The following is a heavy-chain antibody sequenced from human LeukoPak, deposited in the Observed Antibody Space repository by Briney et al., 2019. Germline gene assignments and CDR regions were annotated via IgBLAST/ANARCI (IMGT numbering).Heavy chain of an antibody. V-gene: IGHV1-2*02. Sequence: ASVTVSCKASAYSFADYYMHWVRQAPGQGLEWMGWIKPNSGDTRSAQKFQGRVIMTRDTSTGTAYMELSSLRYDDTAVYYCATNILVRDIINWFDPWGQGTLVTVSS. CDR2: IKPNSGDT. CDR1: AYSFADYY. D-gene: IGHD3-10*01. CDR3: ATNILVRDIINWFDP. J-gene: IGHJ5*02.